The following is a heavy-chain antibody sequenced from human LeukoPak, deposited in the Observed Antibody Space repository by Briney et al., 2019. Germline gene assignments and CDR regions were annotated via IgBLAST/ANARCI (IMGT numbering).Heavy chain of an antibody. J-gene: IGHJ4*02. Sequence: SVKVSCKPSGRTFSTSGISWVRQAPGQGLEWMRGAVPIFGTTHYAQKFQGRVTITTDESTTTAYMELSSLRSEDTAVYYCARGSTHSYDRNDYWGQGTLVTVSS. D-gene: IGHD3-22*01. V-gene: IGHV1-69*05. CDR1: GRTFSTSG. CDR2: AVPIFGTT. CDR3: ARGSTHSYDRNDY.